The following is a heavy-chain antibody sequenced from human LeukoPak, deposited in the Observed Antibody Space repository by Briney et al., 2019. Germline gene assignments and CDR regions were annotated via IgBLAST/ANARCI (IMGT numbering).Heavy chain of an antibody. CDR1: GFTVSSNY. CDR2: IYSGGST. D-gene: IGHD6-19*01. J-gene: IGHJ4*02. Sequence: GGSLRLSCAASGFTVSSNYMSWVRQAPGKGLEWVSVIYSGGSTYYADSVKGRFIISRDNSKNTLYLQMNSLRAEDTAVYYCARDLREQWLVLGECWGQGTLVTVSS. V-gene: IGHV3-66*01. CDR3: ARDLREQWLVLGEC.